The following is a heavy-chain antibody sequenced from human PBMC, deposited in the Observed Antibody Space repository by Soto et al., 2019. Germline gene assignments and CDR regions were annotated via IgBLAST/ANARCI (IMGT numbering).Heavy chain of an antibody. J-gene: IGHJ5*02. V-gene: IGHV3-49*03. CDR3: TRYPKVVPAAIGWFDP. CDR2: IRSKAYGGTT. D-gene: IGHD2-2*02. CDR1: GFTFGDYA. Sequence: GGSLRLSCTASGFTFGDYAMSWFRQAPGKGLEWVGFIRSKAYGGTTEYAASVKGRFTISRDDSKSIAYLQMNSLKTEDTAVYYCTRYPKVVPAAIGWFDPWGQGTLVTVSS.